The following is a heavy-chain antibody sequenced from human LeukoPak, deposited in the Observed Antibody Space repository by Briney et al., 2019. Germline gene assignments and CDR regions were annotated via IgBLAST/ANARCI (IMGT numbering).Heavy chain of an antibody. Sequence: PGGSRRLSCAASGFTFSSYSMNWVRQAPGKGLEWVSSISSSSSYIYYADSVKGRFTISRDNAKNSLYLQMNSLRAEDTAVYYCARVASPLRLDAFDIWGQGTMVTVSS. CDR2: ISSSSSYI. D-gene: IGHD4-17*01. CDR1: GFTFSSYS. J-gene: IGHJ3*02. V-gene: IGHV3-21*01. CDR3: ARVASPLRLDAFDI.